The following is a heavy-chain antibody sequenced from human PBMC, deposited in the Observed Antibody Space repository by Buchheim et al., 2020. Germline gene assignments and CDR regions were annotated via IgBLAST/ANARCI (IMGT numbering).Heavy chain of an antibody. CDR1: NGSISNSY. CDR3: ARLHSHAYLDY. J-gene: IGHJ4*02. D-gene: IGHD2-2*01. Sequence: QVQLQESGPRLVKPSGTLSLTCTVSNGSISNSYWSWIRQPPGKGLEWLGYIYYTGNTNYNPSLKNRVTISVDTSKNQFSLRLTSVTAADTAFYYCARLHSHAYLDYWGQGTL. CDR2: IYYTGNT. V-gene: IGHV4-59*08.